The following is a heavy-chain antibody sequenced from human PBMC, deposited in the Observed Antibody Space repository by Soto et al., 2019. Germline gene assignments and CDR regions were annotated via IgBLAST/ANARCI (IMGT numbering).Heavy chain of an antibody. J-gene: IGHJ4*02. D-gene: IGHD2-2*02. V-gene: IGHV3-30-3*01. CDR3: ARDIPLFDY. CDR1: GFTFSSYA. Sequence: QVQLVESGGGVVQPGRSLRLSCAASGFTFSSYAMHWVRQAPGKGLEWVAVISYDGSNKYYADSVKGRFTISRDNSKNTLYLQMNSPRAEDTAVYYCARDIPLFDYWGQGTLVTVSS. CDR2: ISYDGSNK.